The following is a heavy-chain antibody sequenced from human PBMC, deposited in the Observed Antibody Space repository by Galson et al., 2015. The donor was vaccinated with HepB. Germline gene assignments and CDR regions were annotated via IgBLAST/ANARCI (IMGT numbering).Heavy chain of an antibody. Sequence: SLRLSCAASGFTFSSYAMSWVRQAPGKGLEWVSAISGSGGSTYYADSVKGRFTISRDNSKNTLYMQMNSLRAEDTAVYYCAKPHDPKQYYFDYWGQGTLVTVSS. J-gene: IGHJ4*02. CDR2: ISGSGGST. D-gene: IGHD6-19*01. CDR1: GFTFSSYA. V-gene: IGHV3-23*01. CDR3: AKPHDPKQYYFDY.